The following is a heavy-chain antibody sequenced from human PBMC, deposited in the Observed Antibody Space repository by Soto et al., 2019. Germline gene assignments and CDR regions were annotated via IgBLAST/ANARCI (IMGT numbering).Heavy chain of an antibody. CDR3: ARDLRHNYDFWSGCHRLTYYYYGMDV. Sequence: SVKVSCKASGGTFSSYAISWVRQAPGQGLEWMGGIIPIFGTANYAQKFQGRVTITADESTSTAYMELSSLRSEDTAVYYCARDLRHNYDFWSGCHRLTYYYYGMDVWGQGTTVTVSS. V-gene: IGHV1-69*13. CDR1: GGTFSSYA. J-gene: IGHJ6*02. CDR2: IIPIFGTA. D-gene: IGHD3-3*01.